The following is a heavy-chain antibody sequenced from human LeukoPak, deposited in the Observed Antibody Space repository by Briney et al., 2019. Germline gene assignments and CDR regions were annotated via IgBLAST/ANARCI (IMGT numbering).Heavy chain of an antibody. V-gene: IGHV4-39*01. D-gene: IGHD3-16*01. Sequence: SETLSLTCTVSGGSISSSTYYWGWIRRPPGKGLEWIGSIYYSGSTYYNPSLKSRVTVSVDTSKNQFSLNLSSVTAADTAVYYCVRGSTLRHYQYWGQGTLVTVSS. CDR3: VRGSTLRHYQY. CDR1: GGSISSSTYY. J-gene: IGHJ4*02. CDR2: IYYSGST.